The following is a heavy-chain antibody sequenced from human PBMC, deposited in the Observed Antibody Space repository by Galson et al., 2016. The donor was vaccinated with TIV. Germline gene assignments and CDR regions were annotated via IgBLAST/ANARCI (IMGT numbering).Heavy chain of an antibody. CDR3: GKDRNTAMDTYHQYYGMDV. J-gene: IGHJ6*02. CDR1: GDTFLSYP. D-gene: IGHD5-18*01. Sequence: SVKVSCKASGDTFLSYPFNWVRQAPGQGLEWMGGFIPLFGTPNYAQKFQGRVTITADESTSTVHMELSSLRSEDTAVYYCGKDRNTAMDTYHQYYGMDVWGQGTTVTVSS. V-gene: IGHV1-69*13. CDR2: FIPLFGTP.